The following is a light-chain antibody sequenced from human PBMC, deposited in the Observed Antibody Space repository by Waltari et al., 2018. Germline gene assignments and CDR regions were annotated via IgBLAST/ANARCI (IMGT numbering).Light chain of an antibody. Sequence: DIQMTQSPSSLSASVGDRVTITCRASQTHSSYLNWYQQKPGKAPHLLIYTASSLQSGVPLRFSGSGSGTDFTLTISSLQPEDFATYYCQQSSSTPPWTFGQGTKVEIK. CDR3: QQSSSTPPWT. CDR1: QTHSSY. V-gene: IGKV1-39*01. J-gene: IGKJ1*01. CDR2: TAS.